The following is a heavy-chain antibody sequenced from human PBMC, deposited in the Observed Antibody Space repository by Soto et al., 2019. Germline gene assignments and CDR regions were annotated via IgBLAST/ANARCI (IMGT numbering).Heavy chain of an antibody. J-gene: IGHJ6*02. CDR1: GGTFSSYA. CDR3: ARDQGEAVAYYYYYGMDV. V-gene: IGHV1-69*06. CDR2: IIPIFGTA. D-gene: IGHD6-19*01. Sequence: SVKISCKASGGTFSSYAISWVRQAPGQGLEWMGGIIPIFGTANYAQKFQGRVTITADKSTSTAYMELSSLRSEDTAVYYCARDQGEAVAYYYYYGMDVWGQGTTVTVSS.